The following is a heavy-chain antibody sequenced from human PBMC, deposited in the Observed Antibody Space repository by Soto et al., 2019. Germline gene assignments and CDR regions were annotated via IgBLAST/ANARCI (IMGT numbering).Heavy chain of an antibody. V-gene: IGHV3-74*01. CDR2: IHSDGSST. CDR1: GFTFSYYW. D-gene: IGHD1-26*01. Sequence: EVQLVESGGSLVQPGESLRLSCVASGFTFSYYWMHWVRQGPGKGLVWVSRIHSDGSSTTYADSVKGRFTISRDNAKNTLYLQMNSLRSEETAMYYCARGDRGAFDICGQGTVVTVSS. J-gene: IGHJ3*02. CDR3: ARGDRGAFDI.